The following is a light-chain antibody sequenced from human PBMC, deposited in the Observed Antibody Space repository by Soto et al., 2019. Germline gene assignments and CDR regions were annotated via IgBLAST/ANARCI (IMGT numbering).Light chain of an antibody. V-gene: IGLV2-11*01. J-gene: IGLJ2*01. CDR1: SRDVGGYDF. CDR2: DVR. Sequence: QSALTQPRSVSGSPGQSVTISCTGTSRDVGGYDFVSWYQQHPGEAPKLIIYDVRERPSGVPDRFSGSKSGNTASLTISGLQPEDEADYFCSSYAGNYNLVFGGGTKLTVL. CDR3: SSYAGNYNLV.